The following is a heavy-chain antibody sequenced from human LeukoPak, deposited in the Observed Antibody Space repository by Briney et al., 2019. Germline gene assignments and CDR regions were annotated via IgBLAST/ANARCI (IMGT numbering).Heavy chain of an antibody. CDR3: ARSGSSSGWYAGWFDP. V-gene: IGHV3-23*01. CDR2: ISGSGTST. D-gene: IGHD6-19*01. CDR1: GFTFSTYA. J-gene: IGHJ5*02. Sequence: GGSLRLSCAASGFTFSTYAMSWVRQAPGKGLAWVSAISGSGTSTYYADSVKGRFTISRDNSKNTLYLQMNSLRAEDTAVYYCARSGSSSGWYAGWFDPWGQGTLVTVSS.